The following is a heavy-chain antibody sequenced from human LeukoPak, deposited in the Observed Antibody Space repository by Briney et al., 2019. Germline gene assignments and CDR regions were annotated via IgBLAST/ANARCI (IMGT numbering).Heavy chain of an antibody. D-gene: IGHD1-7*01. CDR1: GGSFSGYY. J-gene: IGHJ4*02. V-gene: IGHV4-34*01. Sequence: SETLSLTCAVYGGSFSGYYWSWIRQPPGKGLEWIGEINHSGSTNYNPSLKSRVTISVDTSKNQFSLKLSSVTAADTAVYYCASRSGGTTFETVTLDYWGQGTLVTVSS. CDR2: INHSGST. CDR3: ASRSGGTTFETVTLDY.